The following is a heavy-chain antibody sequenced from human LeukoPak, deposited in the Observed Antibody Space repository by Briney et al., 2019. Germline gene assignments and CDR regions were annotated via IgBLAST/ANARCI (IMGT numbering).Heavy chain of an antibody. V-gene: IGHV4-31*03. CDR3: ARGGITGTRTMYNWFDP. D-gene: IGHD1-20*01. CDR2: IYYNGNT. J-gene: IGHJ5*02. Sequence: PSETLSLTCTVSGGSVSSSGYYWTWIRQHPGEGLEWIGYIYYNGNTYYNPSLKSRVTISGETSKNQFSLKLSSVTAADTAVYYCARGGITGTRTMYNWFDPWGQGTLVTVSS. CDR1: GGSVSSSGYY.